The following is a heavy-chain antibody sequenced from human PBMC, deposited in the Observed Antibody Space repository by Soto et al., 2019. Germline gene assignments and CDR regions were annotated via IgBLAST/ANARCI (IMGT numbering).Heavy chain of an antibody. D-gene: IGHD3-3*01. V-gene: IGHV4-34*01. CDR1: GGSFSGYY. CDR2: NNHSGST. J-gene: IGHJ3*02. CDR3: ARRHTIVGVVSGACDI. Sequence: QVQLQQWGAGLLKPSETLSLTCAVYGGSFSGYYWSWIRQPPGKGLEWIGENNHSGSTNYNQYRMSRVTISVDTSKNQVSLMLSSVTAADTAVYYCARRHTIVGVVSGACDIWGQGTMVTVSS.